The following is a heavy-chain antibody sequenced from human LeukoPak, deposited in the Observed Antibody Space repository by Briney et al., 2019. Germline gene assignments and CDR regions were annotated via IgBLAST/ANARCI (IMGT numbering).Heavy chain of an antibody. J-gene: IGHJ4*02. Sequence: PSGTLSLTCAVSGDSISSAHWWSWVRQPPGKGLEWIAEIFHSGFTNYNPSLDSRVTISVDKSKNQFSLTLSSVTAADTAVYYCARSDDRYFDCWGQGTLVTVSS. CDR1: GDSISSAHW. CDR3: ARSDDRYFDC. CDR2: IFHSGFT. V-gene: IGHV4-4*02. D-gene: IGHD1-1*01.